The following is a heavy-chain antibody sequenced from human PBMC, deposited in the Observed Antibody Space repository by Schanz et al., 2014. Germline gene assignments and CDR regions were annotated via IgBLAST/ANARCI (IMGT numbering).Heavy chain of an antibody. CDR1: GFTFSSHW. CDR2: INRVGSNT. Sequence: EVQLVQSGGGLVQPGGSLRLSCAASGFTFSSHWMHWVRQDPGKGLVWVARINRVGSNTDYAGPVTGRFAISRDNAKNTLYLQMNTLRAEDTAVYYCARKMKVGVYGGKGHDSLDIWGQGTMVTVSS. CDR3: ARKMKVGVYGGKGHDSLDI. J-gene: IGHJ3*02. V-gene: IGHV3-74*01. D-gene: IGHD3-22*01.